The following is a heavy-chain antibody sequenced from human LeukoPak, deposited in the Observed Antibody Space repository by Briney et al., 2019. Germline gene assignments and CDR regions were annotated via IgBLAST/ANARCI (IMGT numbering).Heavy chain of an antibody. V-gene: IGHV1-18*01. D-gene: IGHD3-22*01. CDR3: ARDQGPYYSDSSGSGFDP. J-gene: IGHJ5*02. CDR2: ISAYNGNT. CDR1: GYTFTSYG. Sequence: ASVKVSCKASGYTFTSYGISWVRQAPGQGLEWMGWISAYNGNTNYAQKLQGRVTMTTDTSTSTAYMELRSLRSDDTAVYYCARDQGPYYSDSSGSGFDPWGQGTLVTVSS.